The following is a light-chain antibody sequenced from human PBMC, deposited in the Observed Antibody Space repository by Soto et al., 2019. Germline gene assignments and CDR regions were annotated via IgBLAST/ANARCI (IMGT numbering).Light chain of an antibody. V-gene: IGKV1-5*01. CDR2: DAS. CDR3: QHYNSYSEA. CDR1: QTIHSF. J-gene: IGKJ1*01. Sequence: DIQMTQSPSTLSASVGDRVTITCRASQTIHSFFSWYQQKAWKAPKLLIYDASNLESGVPSRFSGSGSGTEFTLTISSLQPDDFATYYCQHYNSYSEAFGQGTKVDI.